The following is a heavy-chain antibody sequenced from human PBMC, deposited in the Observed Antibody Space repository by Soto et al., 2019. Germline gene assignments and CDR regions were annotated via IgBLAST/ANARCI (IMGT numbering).Heavy chain of an antibody. J-gene: IGHJ4*02. CDR1: GFTFSSYA. CDR2: ISSNGGST. CDR3: ARSSYDYIWGSLHFDY. V-gene: IGHV3-64*01. D-gene: IGHD3-16*01. Sequence: EVQLVESGGGLVQPGGSLRLSCAASGFTFSSYAMHWVRQAPGKGLEYVSAISSNGGSTYYANSVKGRFTISRDNSKNTLYLQMGSLRAEDMAVYYCARSSYDYIWGSLHFDYWGQGTLVTVSS.